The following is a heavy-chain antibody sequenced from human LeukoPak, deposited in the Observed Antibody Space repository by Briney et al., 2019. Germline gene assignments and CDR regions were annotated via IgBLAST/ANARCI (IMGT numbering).Heavy chain of an antibody. CDR1: GYTFTGYY. D-gene: IGHD6-13*01. V-gene: IGHV1-2*02. CDR3: ARDQGIAALDAFDI. J-gene: IGHJ3*02. Sequence: GASVKVSCKASGYTFTGYYMHWVRQAPGQGLEWMGWINPNSGGTNYAQKFQGRVTMTRDTSISTAYMELSRLRSDDTAVYYCARDQGIAALDAFDIWGQGTMVTVSS. CDR2: INPNSGGT.